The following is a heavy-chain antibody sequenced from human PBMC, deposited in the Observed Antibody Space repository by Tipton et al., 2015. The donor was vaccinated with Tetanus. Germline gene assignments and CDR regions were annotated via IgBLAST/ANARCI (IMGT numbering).Heavy chain of an antibody. CDR1: GGSMNSYY. CDR2: IYYTGST. CDR3: ARLTGHSMDVVDYYYFGMDV. V-gene: IGHV4-59*01. J-gene: IGHJ6*02. Sequence: TLSLTCTVSGGSMNSYYWSWIRQPPGKGLEWIGYIYYTGSTNYNPSLKSGVTISLDTSKNQFSLKLTSVSAADTAVYYCARLTGHSMDVVDYYYFGMDVWGQGPKVTASS. D-gene: IGHD2-21*01.